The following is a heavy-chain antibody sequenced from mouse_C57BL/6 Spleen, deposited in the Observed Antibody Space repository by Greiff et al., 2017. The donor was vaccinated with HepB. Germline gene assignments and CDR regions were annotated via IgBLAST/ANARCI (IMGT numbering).Heavy chain of an antibody. Sequence: DVKLVESGGGLVKPGGSLKLSCAASGFTFSDYGMHWVRQAPEKGLEWVAYISSGSSTIYYADTVKGRFTISRDNAKNTLFLQMTSLRSEDTAMYYCARTGYSNHYYFDYWGQGTTLTVSS. V-gene: IGHV5-17*01. CDR1: GFTFSDYG. CDR3: ARTGYSNHYYFDY. CDR2: ISSGSSTI. J-gene: IGHJ2*01. D-gene: IGHD2-5*01.